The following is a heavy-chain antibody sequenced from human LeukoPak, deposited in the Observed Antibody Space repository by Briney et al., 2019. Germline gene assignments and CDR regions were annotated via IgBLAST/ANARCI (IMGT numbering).Heavy chain of an antibody. J-gene: IGHJ3*02. Sequence: SVKVSCKASGGTFSSYAISWVRQAPGQGLEWMGGIIPIFGTANYTQKFQGRVTITADKSTSTAYMELSSLRSEDTAVYYCAREYGPKYYYDSSGYTPDAFDIWGQGTMVTVSS. V-gene: IGHV1-69*06. CDR2: IIPIFGTA. D-gene: IGHD3-22*01. CDR3: AREYGPKYYYDSSGYTPDAFDI. CDR1: GGTFSSYA.